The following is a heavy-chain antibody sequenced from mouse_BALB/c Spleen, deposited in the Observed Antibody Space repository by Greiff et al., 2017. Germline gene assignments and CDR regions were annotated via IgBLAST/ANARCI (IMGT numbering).Heavy chain of an antibody. Sequence: EVQLMESGTVLVRPGDSVKMSCTASGFSFTSYWMHWVKQTPGQGLEWIGAIYPGNSDTSYNQKFKGKANLTAVTSASTVYMELSSLTNEDSAVYYCTTYDNYVWFAYWGQGTLVTVSA. CDR1: GFSFTSYW. CDR3: TTYDNYVWFAY. V-gene: IGHV1-5*01. D-gene: IGHD2-1*01. J-gene: IGHJ3*01. CDR2: IYPGNSDT.